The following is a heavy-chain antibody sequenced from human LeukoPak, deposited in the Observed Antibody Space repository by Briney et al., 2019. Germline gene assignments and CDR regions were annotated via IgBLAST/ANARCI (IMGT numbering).Heavy chain of an antibody. V-gene: IGHV1-8*01. Sequence: ASVKVSCKASGYTFTSYDINWVRQATGQGLEWMGWMNPNSGNTGYAQKFQGRVTMTRDTSISTAYMELSRLRSDDTAVYYCASYYDITGADDAFDIWGQGTMVTVSS. CDR3: ASYYDITGADDAFDI. CDR1: GYTFTSYD. CDR2: MNPNSGNT. D-gene: IGHD3-22*01. J-gene: IGHJ3*02.